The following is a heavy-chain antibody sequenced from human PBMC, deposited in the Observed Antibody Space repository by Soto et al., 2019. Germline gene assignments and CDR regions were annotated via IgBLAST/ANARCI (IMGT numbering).Heavy chain of an antibody. V-gene: IGHV3-48*01. D-gene: IGHD6-6*01. CDR2: ISSSSSTI. J-gene: IGHJ4*02. Sequence: EVQLVESGGGLVQPGGSLRLSCAASGFTFSSYSMNWVRQAPGKGLEWVSYISSSSSTIYYADSVKGRFTISRDNAKNSLYLQMNSLRAEDTAVYYCARGLAARPSSPAGFDYWGQGTLVTVSS. CDR3: ARGLAARPSSPAGFDY. CDR1: GFTFSSYS.